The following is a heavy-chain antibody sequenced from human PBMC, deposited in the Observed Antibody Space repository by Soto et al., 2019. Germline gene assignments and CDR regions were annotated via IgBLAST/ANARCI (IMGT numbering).Heavy chain of an antibody. CDR3: ARGLRGYYDFWSGYLTRTYFDY. Sequence: SETLSLTCAVYGGSFSGYYWSWIRQPPGKGLEWIGEINHSGSTNYNPSLKSRVTISVDTSKNQLSLKLSSVTAADTAVYYCARGLRGYYDFWSGYLTRTYFDYWGQGTLVTVSS. CDR1: GGSFSGYY. D-gene: IGHD3-3*01. CDR2: INHSGST. V-gene: IGHV4-34*01. J-gene: IGHJ4*02.